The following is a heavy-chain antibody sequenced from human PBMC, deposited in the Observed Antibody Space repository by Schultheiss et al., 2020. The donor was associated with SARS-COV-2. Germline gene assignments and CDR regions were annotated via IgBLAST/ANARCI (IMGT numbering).Heavy chain of an antibody. CDR1: GFTFSSYS. V-gene: IGHV3-23*01. CDR2: ISGSGGST. CDR3: AKEALPYYYGSGSYFDY. Sequence: GESLKISCAASGFTFSSYSMNWVRQAPGKGLEWVSAISGSGGSTYYADSVKGRFTISRDNSKNTLYLQMNSLRAEDTAVYYCAKEALPYYYGSGSYFDYWGQGTLVTVSS. J-gene: IGHJ4*02. D-gene: IGHD3-10*01.